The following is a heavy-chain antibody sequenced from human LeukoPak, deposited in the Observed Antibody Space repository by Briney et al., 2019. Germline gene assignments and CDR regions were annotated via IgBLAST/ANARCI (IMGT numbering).Heavy chain of an antibody. Sequence: GGSLRLSCAASGFTFSSYSMNWVRQAPGKGLEWVSYISSSSSYIYYAASVKGRFTISRDNAKNSLYLQMNSLRAEDTAVYYCARGHTYHWGYWGQGTLVTVSS. J-gene: IGHJ4*02. CDR1: GFTFSSYS. CDR2: ISSSSSYI. V-gene: IGHV3-21*05. CDR3: ARGHTYHWGY. D-gene: IGHD3-16*01.